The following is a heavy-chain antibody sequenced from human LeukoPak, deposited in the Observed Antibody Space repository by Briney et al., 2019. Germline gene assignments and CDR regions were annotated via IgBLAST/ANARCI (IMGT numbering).Heavy chain of an antibody. CDR2: INHSGST. CDR3: ASYCSSTSCYELDP. D-gene: IGHD2-2*01. J-gene: IGHJ5*02. Sequence: KPSETLSLTCAVYGVSFSGYYWSWIRQPPGKGLEWIGEINHSGSTNYNPSLKSRVTISVDTFKNQFSLKLSSVAAADTAVYYCASYCSSTSCYELDPWGQGTLVTVSS. V-gene: IGHV4-34*01. CDR1: GVSFSGYY.